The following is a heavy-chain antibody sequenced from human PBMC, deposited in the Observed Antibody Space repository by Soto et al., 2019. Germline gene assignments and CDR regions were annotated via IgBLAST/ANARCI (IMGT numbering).Heavy chain of an antibody. CDR2: IWYDGSNK. CDR1: GFTFSSYG. J-gene: IGHJ4*02. CDR3: AREADCSGGSCYFGSGNFDF. Sequence: QVQLVESGEGVVQPGRSLRLSCAASGFTFSSYGMHWVRQAPGKGLEWVAVIWYDGSNKYYADSVKGRFTISRDNSKNMLYLQMNSLSAKDTAVYYCAREADCSGGSCYFGSGNFDFWGQGTLVTVFS. V-gene: IGHV3-33*01. D-gene: IGHD2-15*01.